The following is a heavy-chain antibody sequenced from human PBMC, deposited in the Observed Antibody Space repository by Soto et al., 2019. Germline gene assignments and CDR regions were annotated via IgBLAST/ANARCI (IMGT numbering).Heavy chain of an antibody. CDR3: TTEEDRWLVLLYY. CDR1: GFTFSNAW. CDR2: IKSKTDGGTT. V-gene: IGHV3-15*07. J-gene: IGHJ4*02. D-gene: IGHD6-19*01. Sequence: GGSLRLSCAASGFTFSNAWMNWVRQAPGKGLEWVGRIKSKTDGGTTDYAAPVKGRFTISRDDSKNTLYLQMNSLKTEDTAVYYCTTEEDRWLVLLYYWGQGTLVTVSS.